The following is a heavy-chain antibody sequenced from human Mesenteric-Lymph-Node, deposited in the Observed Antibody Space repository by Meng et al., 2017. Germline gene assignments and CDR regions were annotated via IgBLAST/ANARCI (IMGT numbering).Heavy chain of an antibody. V-gene: IGHV3-30*07. CDR3: ARHQPWSFSNFDY. D-gene: IGHD1-26*01. CDR2: ISYDGSNK. J-gene: IGHJ4*02. Sequence: GESLKISCVASGFTFSSYAMHWVRQAPGKGLEWVAVISYDGSNKYYADSVKGRFTISRDNSKNTLYLQMNSLRAEDTAVYYCARHQPWSFSNFDYWGQGTLVTVSS. CDR1: GFTFSSYA.